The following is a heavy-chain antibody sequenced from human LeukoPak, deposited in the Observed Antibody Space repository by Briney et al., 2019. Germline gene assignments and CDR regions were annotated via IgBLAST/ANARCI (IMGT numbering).Heavy chain of an antibody. CDR3: ARDRGYSYGHNWLDP. J-gene: IGHJ5*02. CDR1: GGSLSSYY. V-gene: IGHV4-59*01. D-gene: IGHD5-18*01. Sequence: SGTLSLTCTVSGGSLSSYYWSWIRQPPGKGLEWIGYVYYSGDTNYNPSLKSRVTISVDTSKSQFSLKLRSVTAADTAVYYCARDRGYSYGHNWLDPWGQGTLVTVSS. CDR2: VYYSGDT.